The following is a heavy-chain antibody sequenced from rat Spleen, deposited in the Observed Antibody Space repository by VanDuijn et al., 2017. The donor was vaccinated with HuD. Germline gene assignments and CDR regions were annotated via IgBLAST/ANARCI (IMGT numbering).Heavy chain of an antibody. D-gene: IGHD1-2*01. CDR2: VSSGGNT. CDR1: GFSLTSDG. Sequence: QVQLKESGPGLVQPSQTLSLTCTVSGFSLTSDGVSWVRQPPGKGLEWIAAVSSGGNTYYDSTLKSRLSISRDTSKSQVFLKMNSLQTEDTATYYCARVGYSSYVRYFDYWGHGVMVTVSS. V-gene: IGHV2S12*01. CDR3: ARVGYSSYVRYFDY. J-gene: IGHJ2*01.